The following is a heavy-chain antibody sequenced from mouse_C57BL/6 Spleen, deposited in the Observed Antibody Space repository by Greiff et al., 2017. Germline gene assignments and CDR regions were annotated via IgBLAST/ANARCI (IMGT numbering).Heavy chain of an antibody. CDR3: ARPYSNWFAY. D-gene: IGHD2-5*01. CDR2: INPSSGYT. J-gene: IGHJ3*01. V-gene: IGHV1-4*01. CDR1: GYTFTSYT. Sequence: QVHVKQSGAELARPGASVKMSCKASGYTFTSYTLHWVKQRPGQGLEWIGYINPSSGYTKYNQKFKDKATLTADKSSSTAYMQLSSLISEDSAVYYCARPYSNWFAYWGQGTLVTVSA.